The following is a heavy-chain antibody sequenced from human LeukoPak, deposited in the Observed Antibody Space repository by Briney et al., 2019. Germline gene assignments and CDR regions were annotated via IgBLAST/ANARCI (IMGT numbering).Heavy chain of an antibody. CDR1: GGTFSSYA. Sequence: ASVKVSCKASGGTFSSYAISWVRQAPGQGLEWMGRIIPILGIANYAQKFQGRVTITADKSTSTAYMELSSLRSEDTAVYYCARVRDYYDSSGYYNYWGQGTLVTVSS. J-gene: IGHJ4*02. V-gene: IGHV1-69*04. D-gene: IGHD3-22*01. CDR3: ARVRDYYDSSGYYNY. CDR2: IIPILGIA.